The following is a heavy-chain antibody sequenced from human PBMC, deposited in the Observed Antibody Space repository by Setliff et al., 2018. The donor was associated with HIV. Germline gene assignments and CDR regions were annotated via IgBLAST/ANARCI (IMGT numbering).Heavy chain of an antibody. D-gene: IGHD2-15*01. Sequence: PGGSLRLSCAASGFTFSTYAMSWVRQAPGKGLEWVSVISGSGTTTYYADSVKGRFTISRDNSKNTVYLQMNSRRAEDTAIYYCAKMVGGSRSSGSCYFDYWGQGTLVTVSS. CDR3: AKMVGGSRSSGSCYFDY. V-gene: IGHV3-23*01. CDR1: GFTFSTYA. J-gene: IGHJ4*02. CDR2: ISGSGTTT.